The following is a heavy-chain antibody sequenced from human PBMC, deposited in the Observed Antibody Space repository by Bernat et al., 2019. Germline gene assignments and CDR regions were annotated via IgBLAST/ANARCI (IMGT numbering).Heavy chain of an antibody. D-gene: IGHD4-23*01. CDR3: ARDRLGGYGGANQFDY. V-gene: IGHV3-30-3*01. CDR2: ISYDGSNK. Sequence: QVQLVESGGGVVQPGRSLRLSCAASGFTFSSYAMHWVRQAPGKGLEWVAVISYDGSNKYYADSVKGRFTISRDNSKNTLYLQMNSLRAEDTAVYYCARDRLGGYGGANQFDYWGQGTLVTVSS. J-gene: IGHJ4*02. CDR1: GFTFSSYA.